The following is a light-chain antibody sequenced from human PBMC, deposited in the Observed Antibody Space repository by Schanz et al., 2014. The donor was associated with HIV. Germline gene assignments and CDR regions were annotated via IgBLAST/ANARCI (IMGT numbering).Light chain of an antibody. CDR1: SSDVGGYNY. V-gene: IGLV2-14*03. J-gene: IGLJ2*01. CDR2: DVS. Sequence: QSALTQPASVSGSPGQPINISCTGTSSDVGGYNYVSWYQQHPGNAPKLIIYDVSNRPSGVSNRFSGSKSGNTASLTISGLQAEDEADYYCSSYTSSSTVVFGGGTKVTVL. CDR3: SSYTSSSTVV.